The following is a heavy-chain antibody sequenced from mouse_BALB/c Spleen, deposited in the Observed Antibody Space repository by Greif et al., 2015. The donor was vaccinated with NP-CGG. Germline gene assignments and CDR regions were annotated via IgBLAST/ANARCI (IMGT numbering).Heavy chain of an antibody. Sequence: EVQVVESGGGLVKPGGSLKLSCAASGFTFSSYAMSWVRQTPERRLEWVASISSGGSTYYPDSVKGRFTISRDNARNILYLQMSSLRSEDTAMYYCARGITTATRGFAYWGQGTLVTVSA. D-gene: IGHD1-2*01. J-gene: IGHJ3*01. CDR1: GFTFSSYA. V-gene: IGHV5-6-5*01. CDR2: ISSGGST. CDR3: ARGITTATRGFAY.